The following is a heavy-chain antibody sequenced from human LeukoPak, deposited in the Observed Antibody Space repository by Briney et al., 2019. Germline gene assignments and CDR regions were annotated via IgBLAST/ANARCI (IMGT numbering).Heavy chain of an antibody. CDR2: IYYSGHT. D-gene: IGHD2/OR15-2a*01. CDR1: GGSISNYY. CDR3: ARELKVGNTGYYFDY. Sequence: ASETLSLTCTVSGGSISNYYWSWLRQPPGKGLEWIGYIYYSGHTNYNPSLKSRVTILLDTSTNQFSLKLSSVTAADTAVYYCARELKVGNTGYYFDYWGQGTLVTVSS. V-gene: IGHV4-59*01. J-gene: IGHJ4*02.